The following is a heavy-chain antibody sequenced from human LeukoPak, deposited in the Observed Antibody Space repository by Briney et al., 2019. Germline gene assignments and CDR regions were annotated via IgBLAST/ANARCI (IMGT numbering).Heavy chain of an antibody. CDR3: AKRGVVIRVILVGFHKEAYYFDS. CDR2: ISDSGGST. Sequence: GGSLRLSCAVSGITLSNYGMSWVRQAPGKGLEWVAGISDSGGSTNYADSVKGRFTISRDNPKNTLYLQMTSLRAEDTAVYFCAKRGVVIRVILVGFHKEAYYFDSWGQGALVTVSS. D-gene: IGHD3-22*01. J-gene: IGHJ4*02. CDR1: GITLSNYG. V-gene: IGHV3-23*01.